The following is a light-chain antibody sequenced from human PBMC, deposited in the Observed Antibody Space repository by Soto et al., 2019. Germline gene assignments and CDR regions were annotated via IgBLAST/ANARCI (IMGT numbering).Light chain of an antibody. V-gene: IGLV4-69*01. CDR3: AAWDGTLNAYV. Sequence: QSVLTQSPSASASLGASVKLTCTLSSGHITYAIAWHQLQPETGPRYLMKLNNDGSHTKGDGIPDRFSGSSSGADRYLTISSLQSEDEADYYCAAWDGTLNAYVFGTGTKLTVL. J-gene: IGLJ1*01. CDR2: LNNDGSH. CDR1: SGHITYA.